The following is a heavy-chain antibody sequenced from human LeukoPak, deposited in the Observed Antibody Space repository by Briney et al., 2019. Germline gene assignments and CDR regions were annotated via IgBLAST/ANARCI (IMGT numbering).Heavy chain of an antibody. J-gene: IGHJ5*02. CDR2: IIPVFGTA. V-gene: IGHV1-69*06. Sequence: ASVKVSCKASGGTFSSYTINWVRQAPGQGLEWMGGIIPVFGTANYAQKFQGRVTITADKSTSTAYMELSSLRSEDTAVYYCARLVTGGSGSRGGNWFDPWGQGTLVTVSS. D-gene: IGHD3-10*01. CDR3: ARLVTGGSGSRGGNWFDP. CDR1: GGTFSSYT.